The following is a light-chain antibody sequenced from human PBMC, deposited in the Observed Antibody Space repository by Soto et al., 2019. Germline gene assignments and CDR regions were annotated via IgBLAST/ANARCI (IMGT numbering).Light chain of an antibody. J-gene: IGLJ1*01. CDR1: SCDIGSYNR. V-gene: IGLV2-14*01. CDR3: SSYTNINTRACV. Sequence: QSALTQPASVSGSPGQSITVSRTGTSCDIGSYNRVSWYQQHPGKAPKLIIYEVTDRPSGVSNRFSGSKSGNTASLTISGLQAEDEAEYYCSSYTNINTRACVFXTGTKGTVL. CDR2: EVT.